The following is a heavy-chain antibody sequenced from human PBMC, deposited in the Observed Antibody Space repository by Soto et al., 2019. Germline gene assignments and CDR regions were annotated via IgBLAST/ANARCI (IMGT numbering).Heavy chain of an antibody. CDR1: GGSISSYY. CDR3: ASPMSGHDAFHI. D-gene: IGHD3-22*01. V-gene: IGHV4-59*07. Sequence: SGTLALTCTVYGGSISSYYWSWIRQPPGKGLEWIGYIYYSGSTNYNPSLKSRVTISVDTSKNQFSLKLSSVTAADTAVYYCASPMSGHDAFHIWCQTKIVTV. J-gene: IGHJ3*02. CDR2: IYYSGST.